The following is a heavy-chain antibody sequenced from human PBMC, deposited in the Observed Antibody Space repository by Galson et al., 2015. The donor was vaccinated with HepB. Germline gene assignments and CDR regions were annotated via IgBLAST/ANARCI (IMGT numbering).Heavy chain of an antibody. V-gene: IGHV4-31*03. CDR1: GGSISSGGYY. CDR2: IYYSRST. D-gene: IGHD3-10*01. CDR3: ARVRVITMFRGEGGWFDP. Sequence: TLSLTCTVSGGSISSGGYYWSWIRQHPGKGLEWIGYIYYSRSTYYNPSLKSRVTISIDTSKNQFSLKLSSATAADTAVYYCARVRVITMFRGEGGWFDPWGQGTLVTVSS. J-gene: IGHJ5*02.